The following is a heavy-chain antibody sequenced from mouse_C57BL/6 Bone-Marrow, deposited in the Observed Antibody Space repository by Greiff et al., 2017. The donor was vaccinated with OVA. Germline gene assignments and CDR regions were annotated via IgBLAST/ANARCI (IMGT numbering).Heavy chain of an antibody. CDR3: ARSTYYSNYRVYYYAMDY. V-gene: IGHV1-72*01. Sequence: QVQLQQPGAELVKPGASVKLSCKASGYTFTSYWMHWVKQRPGRGLEWIGRIDPNSGGTKYNEKFKSKATLTVDKPSSTAYMQLSSLTSEDSAVYYCARSTYYSNYRVYYYAMDYWGQGTSVTVSS. CDR1: GYTFTSYW. D-gene: IGHD2-5*01. CDR2: IDPNSGGT. J-gene: IGHJ4*01.